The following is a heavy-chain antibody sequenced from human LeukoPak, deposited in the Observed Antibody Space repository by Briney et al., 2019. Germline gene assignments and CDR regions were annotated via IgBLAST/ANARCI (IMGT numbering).Heavy chain of an antibody. D-gene: IGHD4-17*01. CDR3: ARAKGDYGSCDAFDI. Sequence: SETLSLTCTVSGGSISSYYWSWIRQPPGKGLEWIGYIYYSGSTNYNPSLKSRVTISVDTSKNQFSLKLSSVTAADTAVYYCARAKGDYGSCDAFDIWGQGTMVTASS. V-gene: IGHV4-59*01. J-gene: IGHJ3*02. CDR1: GGSISSYY. CDR2: IYYSGST.